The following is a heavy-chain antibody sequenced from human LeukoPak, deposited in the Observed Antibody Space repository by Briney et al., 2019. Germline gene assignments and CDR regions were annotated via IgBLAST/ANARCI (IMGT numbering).Heavy chain of an antibody. CDR3: ARRSGITMVRGVIDY. CDR1: GFTFSSYW. CDR2: IKQDGSEK. Sequence: GGSQRLSCAASGFTFSSYWMSWVRQAPGKGLEWVANIKQDGSEKYYVDSVKGRFTISRDNAKNSLYLQMNSLRAEDTAVYYCARRSGITMVRGVIDYWGQGTLVTVSS. D-gene: IGHD3-10*01. V-gene: IGHV3-7*01. J-gene: IGHJ4*02.